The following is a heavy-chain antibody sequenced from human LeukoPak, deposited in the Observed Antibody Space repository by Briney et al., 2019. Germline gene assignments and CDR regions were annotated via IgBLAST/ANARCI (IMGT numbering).Heavy chain of an antibody. CDR1: GITFSNYG. CDR2: ISYDGSNK. D-gene: IGHD5-18*01. CDR3: AFGSYGFKSAFDI. J-gene: IGHJ3*02. V-gene: IGHV3-30*03. Sequence: GGSLRLSCAASGITFSNYGMHWVRQAPGKGLEWVAVISYDGSNKYYADSVKGRFTISRDNSKNTLYLQMNSLRAEDTAVYYCAFGSYGFKSAFDIWGQGTMVTVSS.